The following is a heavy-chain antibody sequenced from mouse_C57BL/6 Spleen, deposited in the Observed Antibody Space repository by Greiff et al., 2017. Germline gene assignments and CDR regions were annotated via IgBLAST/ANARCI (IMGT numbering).Heavy chain of an antibody. J-gene: IGHJ1*03. Sequence: QVQLQQSGAELVMPGASVKLSCKASGYTFTSYWMHWVKQRPGQGLEWIGVIDPSDSYTNYNHKFKGKTTLTVDKSSSTAYMQLSSLTSEDSAVFDCARWTSYCSSYGYFDVWGTGTTVTVSA. V-gene: IGHV1-69*01. CDR1: GYTFTSYW. CDR2: IDPSDSYT. CDR3: ARWTSYCSSYGYFDV. D-gene: IGHD1-1*01.